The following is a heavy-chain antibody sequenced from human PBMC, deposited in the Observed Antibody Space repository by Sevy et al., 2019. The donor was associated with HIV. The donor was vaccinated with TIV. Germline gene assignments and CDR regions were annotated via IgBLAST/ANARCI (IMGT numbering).Heavy chain of an antibody. CDR1: GFTFSSYS. J-gene: IGHJ4*02. D-gene: IGHD2-2*01. Sequence: GGSLRLSCAASGFTFSSYSMNWVRQAPGMGLEWVSSISVSSSHIFYADSVKGRFTISRDNAKNSLYLQMNSLRVDDTAVYFCARDGGCSSTSCLLYFDSWGQGALVTVSS. V-gene: IGHV3-21*06. CDR2: ISVSSSHI. CDR3: ARDGGCSSTSCLLYFDS.